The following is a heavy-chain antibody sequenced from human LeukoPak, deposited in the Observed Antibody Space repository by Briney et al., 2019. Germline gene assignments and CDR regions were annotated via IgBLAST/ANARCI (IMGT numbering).Heavy chain of an antibody. Sequence: PGGSVRLSCAASGFTFSGSAMHWVRQASGKGLEWVGRIRSKANSYATAYAASVKGRFTISRDDSKNTAYLQMDSLKTEDTAVYYCTRLLTVYGHWGQGTLVTVSS. J-gene: IGHJ4*02. V-gene: IGHV3-73*01. CDR2: IRSKANSYAT. CDR3: TRLLTVYGH. CDR1: GFTFSGSA. D-gene: IGHD5/OR15-5a*01.